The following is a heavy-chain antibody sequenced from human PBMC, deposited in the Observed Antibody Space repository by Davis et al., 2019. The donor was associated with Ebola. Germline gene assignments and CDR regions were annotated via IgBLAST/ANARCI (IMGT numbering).Heavy chain of an antibody. CDR3: AREGAGSWGY. D-gene: IGHD1-26*01. CDR2: VKQDGSEI. Sequence: PGGSLRLSCVASGFTFSAYWMSWVRQAPGKGLEWVANVKQDGSEIYYVDSVKGRFTVSRDNAKNSVYLQMDSLRAEDTAVYYCAREGAGSWGYWGQGTLVTVSS. CDR1: GFTFSAYW. J-gene: IGHJ4*02. V-gene: IGHV3-7*03.